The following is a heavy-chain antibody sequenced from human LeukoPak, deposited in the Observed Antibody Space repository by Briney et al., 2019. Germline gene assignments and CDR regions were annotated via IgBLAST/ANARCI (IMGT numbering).Heavy chain of an antibody. J-gene: IGHJ4*02. CDR2: IYHSGST. Sequence: PSETLSLTCAVSGGSISSGGYSWSWIRQPPGKGLEWIGYIYHSGSTYYNPSLKSRVTISVDRSKNQFSLKLSSVTAADTAVYYCAGAVVTPGRDYFDYWGQGTLVTVSS. CDR1: GGSISSGGYS. D-gene: IGHD4-23*01. CDR3: AGAVVTPGRDYFDY. V-gene: IGHV4-30-2*01.